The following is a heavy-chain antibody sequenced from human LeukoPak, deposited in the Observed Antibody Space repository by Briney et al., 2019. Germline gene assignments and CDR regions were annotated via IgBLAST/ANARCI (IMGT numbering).Heavy chain of an antibody. Sequence: MSGGSLRLSCAAYGVTFSSYSMNWVRQAPGKGLEWVSSISSSSSYIYYADSEKGRFTISRDNAKNSLYLQMNSLRAEDTAVYYCARESRWYYDYVWGSYRLDGGSWFDPWGQGTLVTVSS. CDR2: ISSSSSYI. D-gene: IGHD3-16*02. CDR1: GVTFSSYS. J-gene: IGHJ5*02. V-gene: IGHV3-21*01. CDR3: ARESRWYYDYVWGSYRLDGGSWFDP.